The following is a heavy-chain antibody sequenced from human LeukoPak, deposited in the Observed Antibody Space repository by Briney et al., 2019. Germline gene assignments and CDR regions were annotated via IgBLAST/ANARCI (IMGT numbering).Heavy chain of an antibody. CDR3: ARVVGSSSWYPYYYCYMDV. CDR1: GYTFTSYG. Sequence: ASVKVSCKASGYTFTSYGISWVRQAPGQGLEWMGWISAYNGNTNYAQKLQGRVTMTTDTSTSTAYMELRSLRSDDTAVYYCARVVGSSSWYPYYYCYMDVWGKGTTVTVSS. V-gene: IGHV1-18*01. D-gene: IGHD6-13*01. CDR2: ISAYNGNT. J-gene: IGHJ6*03.